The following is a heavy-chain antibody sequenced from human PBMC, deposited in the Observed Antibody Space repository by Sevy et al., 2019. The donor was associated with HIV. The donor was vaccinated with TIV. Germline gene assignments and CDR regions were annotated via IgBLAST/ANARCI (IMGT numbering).Heavy chain of an antibody. CDR2: FDPEDGET. V-gene: IGHV1-24*01. J-gene: IGHJ3*02. Sequence: ASVKVSCKVSGYTLTELSMHWVRQAPGKGLEWMGGFDPEDGETIYAQKFQGRVTMTEDTSTDTAYMELSSPRSEDTAVYYCATFRRYFDWSPVHDAFDIWGQGTMVTVSS. CDR1: GYTLTELS. CDR3: ATFRRYFDWSPVHDAFDI. D-gene: IGHD3-9*01.